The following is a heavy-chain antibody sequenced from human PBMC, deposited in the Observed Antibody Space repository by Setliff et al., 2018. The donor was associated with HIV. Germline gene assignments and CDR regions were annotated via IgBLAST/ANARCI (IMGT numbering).Heavy chain of an antibody. CDR2: VNSDGSSK. V-gene: IGHV3-74*01. CDR3: ARGGDSSSSDH. J-gene: IGHJ4*02. Sequence: GGSLRLSCAASGFTFDRYWMHWVRQAPGKGLVWVSRVNSDGSSKTYADSVKGRFTISRDDAKKSLYLQMNSLTVEDTAVYYCARGGDSSSSDHWGQGTLVTVSS. D-gene: IGHD6-19*01. CDR1: GFTFDRYW.